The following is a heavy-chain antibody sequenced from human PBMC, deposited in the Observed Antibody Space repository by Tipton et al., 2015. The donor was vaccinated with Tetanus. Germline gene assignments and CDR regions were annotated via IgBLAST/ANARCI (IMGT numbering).Heavy chain of an antibody. CDR2: ISYDGSTK. CDR3: AKKRGIRRSPESLDS. CDR1: GFSFSNYG. Sequence: SLRLSCAASGFSFSNYGIHWVRQAPGKGLEWVAVISYDGSTKYYGDSVKGRFTISRDNSKSTLYLQMSSLRAEDTAVYYCAKKRGIRRSPESLDSWGHGTLVTVSS. V-gene: IGHV3-30*18. D-gene: IGHD6-13*01. J-gene: IGHJ5*01.